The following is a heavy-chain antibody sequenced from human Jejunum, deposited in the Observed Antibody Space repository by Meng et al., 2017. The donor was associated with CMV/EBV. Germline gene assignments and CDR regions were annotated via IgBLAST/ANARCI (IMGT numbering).Heavy chain of an antibody. V-gene: IGHV4-28*01. CDR2: IYYGGTT. J-gene: IGHJ4*02. CDR1: GPSISSGNW. D-gene: IGHD3/OR15-3a*01. CDR3: ARYFGTSRFFDY. Sequence: CAVSGPSISSGNWWGWIRQPPGKGLEWIGYIYYGGTTHYNPTLKSRLTMSVDTSKNQFSLNLRSVTAVDTAMYYCARYFGTSRFFDYWGQGALVTVSS.